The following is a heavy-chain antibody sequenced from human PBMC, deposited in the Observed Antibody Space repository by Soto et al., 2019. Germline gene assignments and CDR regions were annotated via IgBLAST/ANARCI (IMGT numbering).Heavy chain of an antibody. CDR1: GFTFSDYY. D-gene: IGHD4-17*01. CDR2: ISSSGTSI. V-gene: IGHV3-11*01. J-gene: IGHJ2*01. CDR3: ARQRDYGDDDGYFDL. Sequence: QMQLVKYGGGLVKPGGSLRLSCAASGFTFSDYYMSWIRQAPGKGLEWISYISSSGTSIYYAESVKGRFTISRDNAKNSLYLQMNSLRAEDTAVYYCARQRDYGDDDGYFDLWGRGTLVTVSP.